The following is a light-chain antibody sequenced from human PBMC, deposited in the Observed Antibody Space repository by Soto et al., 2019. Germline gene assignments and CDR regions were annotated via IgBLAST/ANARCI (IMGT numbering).Light chain of an antibody. J-gene: IGLJ2*01. Sequence: QSALTQPPSASGSPGQSVTIPCTGTSIDVGGYNYVSWYQQHPGKAPKLMISEVSKRPSGVPDRFSGSKSGNTASLTVSGLQAEDEADYYCSSFAGNNNLVFGGGTKLTVL. CDR2: EVS. CDR3: SSFAGNNNLV. CDR1: SIDVGGYNY. V-gene: IGLV2-8*01.